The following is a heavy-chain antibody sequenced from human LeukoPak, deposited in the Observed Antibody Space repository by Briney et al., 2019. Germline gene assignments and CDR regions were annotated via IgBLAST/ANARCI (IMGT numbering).Heavy chain of an antibody. Sequence: SETPSLTCAVSGYSISSGYYWGWIRQPPGKGLEWIGSIYHSGSTYYNPSLKSRVTISVDTSKNQFSLKLSSVTAADTAVYYCARRLGYCSSTSCYYYFDYWGQGTLVTVSS. V-gene: IGHV4-38-2*01. CDR3: ARRLGYCSSTSCYYYFDY. D-gene: IGHD2-2*01. CDR2: IYHSGST. CDR1: GYSISSGYY. J-gene: IGHJ4*02.